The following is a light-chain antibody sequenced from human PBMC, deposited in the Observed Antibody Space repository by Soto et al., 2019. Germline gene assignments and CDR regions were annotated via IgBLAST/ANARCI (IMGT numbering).Light chain of an antibody. J-gene: IGKJ3*01. V-gene: IGKV3-20*01. CDR1: QSVSSSY. CDR3: QQYGNSPFT. Sequence: EIVLTQSPGTLSLSPGERATLSCRASQSVSSSYLAWYQQKPGQAPRLLIFHASSRATGIPDRFSGGGSGTDFTLTISRLEPVDFAVYYCQQYGNSPFTFGPGTKVDI. CDR2: HAS.